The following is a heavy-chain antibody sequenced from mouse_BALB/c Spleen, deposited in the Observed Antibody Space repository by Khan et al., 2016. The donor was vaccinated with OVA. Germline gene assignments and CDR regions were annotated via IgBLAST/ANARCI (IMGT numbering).Heavy chain of an antibody. CDR3: ASVDYGYWFAS. CDR2: IRKKASGYTT. D-gene: IGHD1-2*01. J-gene: IGHJ3*01. CDR1: GFTFTDYY. Sequence: EVELVESGGGLVQPGGSLRLPCATSGFTFTDYYMSWVRQPLGKAPEWLGFIRKKASGYTTEYSASVKGRFTTSRDNSQSILYLQMNALRAEDSATYYCASVDYGYWFASWGQGTLVTVSA. V-gene: IGHV7-3*02.